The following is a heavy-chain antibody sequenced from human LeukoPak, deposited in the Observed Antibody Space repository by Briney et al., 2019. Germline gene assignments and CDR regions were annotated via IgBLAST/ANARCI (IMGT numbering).Heavy chain of an antibody. V-gene: IGHV3-20*04. CDR2: FIWNGGST. J-gene: IGHJ4*02. D-gene: IGHD6-6*01. CDR3: ARVGVRYSSSATFDY. CDR1: GLTFEDYA. Sequence: GGPLSLSCAASGLTFEDYAMSGARQPPGKGLEWASVFIWNGGSTGYADSVKGRFTISRDNAKNSLYLQMNSLRAEDTAVYYCARVGVRYSSSATFDYWGQGTLVTVSS.